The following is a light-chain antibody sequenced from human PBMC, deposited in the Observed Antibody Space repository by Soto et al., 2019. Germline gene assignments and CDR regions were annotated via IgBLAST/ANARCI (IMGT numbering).Light chain of an antibody. CDR1: GNDVGAYNY. J-gene: IGLJ1*01. V-gene: IGLV2-11*01. Sequence: QSVVTQPHSVSGSPGPAVTISCIGTGNDVGAYNYVSWYQQHPGRPPKLMIHDVARCPSGVPARCSGSRAGSTASLTISGRQGEDEANNFCCAYAGGYTYLYGTGTKVTVL. CDR3: CAYAGGYTYL. CDR2: DVA.